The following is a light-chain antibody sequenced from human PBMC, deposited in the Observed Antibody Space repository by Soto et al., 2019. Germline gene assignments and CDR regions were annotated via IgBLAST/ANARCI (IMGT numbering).Light chain of an antibody. CDR2: DAS. CDR3: QQRSNWPPLFT. Sequence: EIVLTQSPATLPLSPGERATLSCRASQSVSSYLAWYQQKPGQAPRLLIYDASNRATGIPARFSGSGSGTDFTLTIISLEPEDFAVYYCQQRSNWPPLFTFGPGTKVDIK. J-gene: IGKJ3*01. CDR1: QSVSSY. V-gene: IGKV3-11*01.